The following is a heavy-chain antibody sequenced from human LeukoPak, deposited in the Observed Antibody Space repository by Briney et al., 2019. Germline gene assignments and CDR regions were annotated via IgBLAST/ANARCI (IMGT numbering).Heavy chain of an antibody. CDR3: ERDRRGSGYRGDI. CDR2: VSSSGSSI. J-gene: IGHJ3*02. V-gene: IGHV3-11*01. CDR1: GFTFIDYY. D-gene: IGHD3-22*01. Sequence: PGRSLRLSCAASGFTFIDYYTSWIRQAPGKWLEWVSYVSSSGSSIYYADSVKGRFTISRDNAKNSLYLQMNSLRAEDTAVYYCERDRRGSGYRGDIWGQGTMVTVSS.